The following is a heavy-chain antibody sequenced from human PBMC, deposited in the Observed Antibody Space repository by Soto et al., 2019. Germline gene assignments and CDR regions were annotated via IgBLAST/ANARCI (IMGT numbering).Heavy chain of an antibody. CDR1: GYTFTSYG. CDR2: ISAYNGNT. J-gene: IGHJ6*02. Sequence: ASVKVSCKASGYTFTSYGISWVRQAPGQGLDWMGWISAYNGNTKYAQDLQGRVTMTTDTSTSTAYMELRRLRSDDTAAYYCATLSGGRYTSYYIYHGMDIVGQGATGAVSS. V-gene: IGHV1-18*04. CDR3: ATLSGGRYTSYYIYHGMDI. D-gene: IGHD2-15*01.